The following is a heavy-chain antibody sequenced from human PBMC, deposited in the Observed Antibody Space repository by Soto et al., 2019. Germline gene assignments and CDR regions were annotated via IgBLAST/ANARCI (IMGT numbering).Heavy chain of an antibody. V-gene: IGHV1-69*13. J-gene: IGHJ4*02. CDR2: IIPIFGTA. CDR3: AGYCSGGSCTIQLLPGPFDY. D-gene: IGHD2-15*01. Sequence: SVKVSCKASGGTFSSYAISWVRQAPGQGLEWMGGIIPIFGTANYAQKFQGRVTITADESTSTAYMELSSLRSEDTAVYYCAGYCSGGSCTIQLLPGPFDYWGQGTLVTVSS. CDR1: GGTFSSYA.